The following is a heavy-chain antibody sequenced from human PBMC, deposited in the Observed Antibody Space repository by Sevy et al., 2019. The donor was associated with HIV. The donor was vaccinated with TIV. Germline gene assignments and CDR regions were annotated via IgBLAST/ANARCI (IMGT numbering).Heavy chain of an antibody. CDR3: ASAPTAIRDNYFDY. V-gene: IGHV3-11*01. CDR2: ISSSGSTI. CDR1: GFTFSDYY. D-gene: IGHD5-18*01. Sequence: GGSLRLSCAASGFTFSDYYMSWIRQAPGKWLEWVSYISSSGSTIYYADSVKGRFTISRDNAKNSLYLQMNSLRAEDTAVYYCASAPTAIRDNYFDYWGQGTLVTVSS. J-gene: IGHJ4*02.